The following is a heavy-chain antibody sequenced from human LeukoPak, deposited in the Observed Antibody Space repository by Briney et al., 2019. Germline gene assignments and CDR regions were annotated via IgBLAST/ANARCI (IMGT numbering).Heavy chain of an antibody. CDR3: AKCRMAGYSSSWYSWYYMDV. Sequence: GGSLRLSCAASGFTVSSNYMSWVRQAPGKGLEWVSVIYSGGGTYYADSVKGRFTISRDNSKNTLYLQMNSLRVEDTAVYYCAKCRMAGYSSSWYSWYYMDVWGKGTTVTISS. CDR1: GFTVSSNY. CDR2: IYSGGGT. J-gene: IGHJ6*03. V-gene: IGHV3-66*01. D-gene: IGHD6-13*01.